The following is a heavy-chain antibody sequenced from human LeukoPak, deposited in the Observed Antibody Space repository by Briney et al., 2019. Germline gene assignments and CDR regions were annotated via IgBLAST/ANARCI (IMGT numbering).Heavy chain of an antibody. D-gene: IGHD5-18*01. CDR3: TSGTVDTALGIDY. V-gene: IGHV3-74*01. CDR2: INNDGSSA. Sequence: GGSLRLSCAASGFTFSRHLMHWVRQAPGKGLVWVSRINNDGSSAYYADSVKGQFTISRDNAKSTLYLQMNSLRAEDTGVYYCTSGTVDTALGIDYWGQGTLVTVSS. J-gene: IGHJ4*02. CDR1: GFTFSRHL.